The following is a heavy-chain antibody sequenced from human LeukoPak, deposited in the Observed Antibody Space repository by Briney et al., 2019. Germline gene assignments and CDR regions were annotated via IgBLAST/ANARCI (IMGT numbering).Heavy chain of an antibody. Sequence: GESLKISCQGSGYDFTIYWIGWVRQMPGKGLEWMGIIFPGDSDTRYSPSFQGQVTISVDKSITTAYLQWSSLKASDSAMYYCARQFSAGTGAFDFWGQGTMVTVSS. CDR2: IFPGDSDT. D-gene: IGHD6-19*01. CDR1: GYDFTIYW. CDR3: ARQFSAGTGAFDF. J-gene: IGHJ3*01. V-gene: IGHV5-51*01.